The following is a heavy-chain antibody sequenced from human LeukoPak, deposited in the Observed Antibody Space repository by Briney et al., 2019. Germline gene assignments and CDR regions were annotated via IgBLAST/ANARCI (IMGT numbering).Heavy chain of an antibody. D-gene: IGHD6-19*01. CDR1: GFTVSSNY. CDR2: IYSGGST. Sequence: GGSLRLSCAASGFTVSSNYMSWVRQAPGKGLEWVSVIYSGGSTHYADSVKGRFTISRDNSKNTLYLQMNSLRVEDTAVYYCASRHSSGWYGSVGFRNWGQGTLVTVSS. CDR3: ASRHSSGWYGSVGFRN. J-gene: IGHJ4*02. V-gene: IGHV3-53*01.